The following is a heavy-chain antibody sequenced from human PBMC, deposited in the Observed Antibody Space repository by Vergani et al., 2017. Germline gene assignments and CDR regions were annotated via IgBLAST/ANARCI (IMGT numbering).Heavy chain of an antibody. CDR1: GGSISSGGYY. D-gene: IGHD6-19*01. J-gene: IGHJ6*02. Sequence: QVQLQESGPGLVKPSQTLSLTCTVSGGSISSGGYYWSWIRQHPGKGLEWIGYIYYSGSTYYNPSLKSRVTISVDTSKNQFSLKLSPVIAADTAVYYCARHLRGSGWSKKYGYYYGMDVWGQGTTVTVSS. V-gene: IGHV4-31*03. CDR3: ARHLRGSGWSKKYGYYYGMDV. CDR2: IYYSGST.